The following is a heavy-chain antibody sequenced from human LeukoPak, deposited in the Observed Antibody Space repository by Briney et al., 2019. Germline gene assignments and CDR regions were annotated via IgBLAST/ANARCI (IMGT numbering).Heavy chain of an antibody. CDR1: GFTVSSNY. V-gene: IGHV3-66*01. D-gene: IGHD3-22*01. J-gene: IGHJ4*02. Sequence: GGSLRLSCAASGFTVSSNYMSWVRQAPGKGLEWVSVIYSGGSTYYADSVKGRFTISRDNSKNTLYLQMNSLRAEDTAVYYCAKADSSGYYYYYFESWGQGTLVTVSS. CDR2: IYSGGST. CDR3: AKADSSGYYYYYFES.